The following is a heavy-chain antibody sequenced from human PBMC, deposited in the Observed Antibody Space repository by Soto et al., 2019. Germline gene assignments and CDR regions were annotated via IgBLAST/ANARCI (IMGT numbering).Heavy chain of an antibody. CDR2: IYYSGST. CDR3: ARRESSWVDY. V-gene: IGHV4-39*01. CDR1: GGSISSSSYC. J-gene: IGHJ4*02. Sequence: PSETLSLTCTVSGGSISSSSYCWGWIRQPPGKGLEWIGSIYYSGSTYYNPSLKSRVTISVDTSKNQFSLKLSSVTAADTAVYYCARRESSWVDYWGQGTLVTVPQ. D-gene: IGHD6-13*01.